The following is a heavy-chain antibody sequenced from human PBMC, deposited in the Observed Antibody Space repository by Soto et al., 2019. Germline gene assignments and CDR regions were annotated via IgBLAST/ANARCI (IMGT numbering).Heavy chain of an antibody. D-gene: IGHD3-22*01. J-gene: IGHJ3*02. CDR2: VYNNGGT. V-gene: IGHV4-59*01. Sequence: RSLTCTVSGGSISSDYWSWIRQPPGKGLEWVGYVYNNGGTKYNPSLKSRVTISVDTSNNQFSLKLTSVTAADTAVYYCARGYYYDTSGYYSAFDIWGQGTMVTVSS. CDR3: ARGYYYDTSGYYSAFDI. CDR1: GGSISSDY.